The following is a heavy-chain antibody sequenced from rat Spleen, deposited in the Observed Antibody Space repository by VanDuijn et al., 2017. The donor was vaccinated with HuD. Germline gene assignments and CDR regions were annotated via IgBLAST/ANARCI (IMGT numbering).Heavy chain of an antibody. CDR2: ITNASGRT. J-gene: IGHJ4*01. CDR1: GFTFNNYW. CDR3: TRSSLLTTEGIAQYYYVMDA. D-gene: IGHD1-11*01. V-gene: IGHV5-31*01. Sequence: EVQLVESGGGLVQPGGSLKLSCVASGFTFNNYWMTWIRQAPGKGLEWVASITNASGRTYYPDSVKGRFTISRDTAQNTLYLQMNSLRSEDTATYYCTRSSLLTTEGIAQYYYVMDAWGQGASVTVSS.